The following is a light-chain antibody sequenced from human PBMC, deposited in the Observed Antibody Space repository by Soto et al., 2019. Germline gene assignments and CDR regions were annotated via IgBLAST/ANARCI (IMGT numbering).Light chain of an antibody. CDR3: QQSYSFPYT. Sequence: DIQMTQSPSSLSASVGDRVVITCRASQTINNHLNWYQQKTGEAPKLLIYAASTLQSGVPSRFSGSESGTDFTLAINSLQPEDFATYFCQQSYSFPYTFGQGTNLVIK. CDR2: AAS. J-gene: IGKJ2*01. V-gene: IGKV1-39*01. CDR1: QTINNH.